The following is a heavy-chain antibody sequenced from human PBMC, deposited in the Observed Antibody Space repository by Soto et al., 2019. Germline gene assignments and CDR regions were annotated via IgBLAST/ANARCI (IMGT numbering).Heavy chain of an antibody. CDR2: TYYRSKWYN. J-gene: IGHJ5*02. CDR1: GDSVSSNSAA. Sequence: QSQTLSLTCAISGDSVSSNSAAWNWIRQSPSRGLEWLGRTYYRSKWYNDYAVSVKSRITINPDTSKNQFSLQLNSVTPEDTAVYYCARAAPERRTNWFDPWGQGTLVTVSS. V-gene: IGHV6-1*01. CDR3: ARAAPERRTNWFDP. D-gene: IGHD1-1*01.